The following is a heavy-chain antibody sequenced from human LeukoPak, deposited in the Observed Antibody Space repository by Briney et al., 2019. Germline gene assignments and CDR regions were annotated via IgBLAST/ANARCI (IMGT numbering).Heavy chain of an antibody. CDR1: GGFISSYY. Sequence: SETLSLTCTDSGGFISSYYWSWIRQPPGKGLEWIGYIYYSGSTNYNPSLKSRVTISVDTSKNQFSLKLSSVTAADTAVYYCARAPRSSWYYFDYWGQGTLVTVSS. CDR2: IYYSGST. V-gene: IGHV4-59*01. D-gene: IGHD6-13*01. J-gene: IGHJ4*02. CDR3: ARAPRSSWYYFDY.